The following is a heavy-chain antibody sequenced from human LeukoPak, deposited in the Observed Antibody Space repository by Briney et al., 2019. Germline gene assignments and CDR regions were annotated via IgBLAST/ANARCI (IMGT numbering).Heavy chain of an antibody. D-gene: IGHD3-9*01. CDR3: AREHHDILSRVGFDY. V-gene: IGHV3-74*03. CDR2: INTVGGSR. CDR1: GFTFGTYW. Sequence: GGSLRLSCEASGFTFGTYWMHWIRQAPGKGLVWVSRINTVGGSRMYGDSVKGRVTISRDNAKNTLSLQMNSLSAEDTAVYYCAREHHDILSRVGFDYWGQGTLVSVSS. J-gene: IGHJ4*02.